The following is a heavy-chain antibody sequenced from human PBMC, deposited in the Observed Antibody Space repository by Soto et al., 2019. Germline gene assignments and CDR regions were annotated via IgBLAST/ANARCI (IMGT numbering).Heavy chain of an antibody. CDR1: GYSFTNQW. J-gene: IGHJ4*02. CDR3: ARLRLMRYFLDS. D-gene: IGHD3-9*01. V-gene: IGHV5-51*01. Sequence: GESLKISCKGSGYSFTNQWIAWVRQMPGKGLECMGIIYPGDSDTRYSPSFQGQVTIPADKSISTAYLQWSSLKASDTAMYYCARLRLMRYFLDSWGQGTPVTVSS. CDR2: IYPGDSDT.